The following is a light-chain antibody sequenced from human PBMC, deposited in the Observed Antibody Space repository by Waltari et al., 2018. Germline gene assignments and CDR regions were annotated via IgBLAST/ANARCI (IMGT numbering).Light chain of an antibody. V-gene: IGLV3-25*03. Sequence: SYELTQPPSVSVSPGQTATITCTGDVLAKLYSYWYQQKPGQAPGWGIYKDSERPAGIPERFSGSSSGTTVTLTISAVHAEDEAAYYCQAADSSGFYVLFGGGTKLTVL. CDR3: QAADSSGFYVL. CDR1: VLAKLY. CDR2: KDS. J-gene: IGLJ2*01.